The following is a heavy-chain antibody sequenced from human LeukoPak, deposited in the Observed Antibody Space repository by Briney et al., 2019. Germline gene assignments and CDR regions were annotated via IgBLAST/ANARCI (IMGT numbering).Heavy chain of an antibody. CDR2: ISHSGST. CDR1: GGAISSGGYS. V-gene: IGHV4-30-2*01. Sequence: PSETLSLTCAVSGGAISSGGYSWSWIRQPPGQGLEWIGYISHSGSTYYNPSLKSRVTISADRTKNQFSLKLTSVTAADTAVYYCARYSSTWPYWYFDLWGRGALVTVSS. J-gene: IGHJ2*01. CDR3: ARYSSTWPYWYFDL. D-gene: IGHD6-13*01.